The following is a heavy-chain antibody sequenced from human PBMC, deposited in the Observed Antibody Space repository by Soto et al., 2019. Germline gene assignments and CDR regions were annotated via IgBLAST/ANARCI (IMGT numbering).Heavy chain of an antibody. CDR2: RHYSGST. J-gene: IGHJ5*02. D-gene: IGHD3-10*01. V-gene: IGHV4-31*03. CDR1: GGSISSGAYY. Sequence: LSLHCTVSGGSISSGAYYWSWIRQHPGKGLEWIGYRHYSGSTYYNPSLKSRVTISVDTSKNQFSLNLSSVTAADTAVYYCARDRHYYGSGSPEYNWFDPWGQGTLVTVSS. CDR3: ARDRHYYGSGSPEYNWFDP.